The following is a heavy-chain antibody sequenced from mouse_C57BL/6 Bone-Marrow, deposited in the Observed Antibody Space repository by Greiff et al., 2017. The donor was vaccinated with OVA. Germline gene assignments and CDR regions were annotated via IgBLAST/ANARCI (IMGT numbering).Heavy chain of an antibody. CDR2: IYPGDGDT. J-gene: IGHJ3*01. CDR1: GYAFSSSW. Sequence: VKLMESGPELVKPGASVKISCKASGYAFSSSWMNWVKQRPGKGLEWIGRIYPGDGDTNYNGKFKGKATLTADKSSSTAYMQLSSLTSEDSAVYFCARGFITTVVASPFAYWGQGTLVTVSA. V-gene: IGHV1-82*01. CDR3: ARGFITTVVASPFAY. D-gene: IGHD1-1*01.